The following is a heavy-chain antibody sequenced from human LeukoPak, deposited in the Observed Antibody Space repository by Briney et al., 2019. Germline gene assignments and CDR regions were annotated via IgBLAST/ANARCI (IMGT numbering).Heavy chain of an antibody. D-gene: IGHD3-9*01. V-gene: IGHV1-69*04. Sequence: SVKLSCKSSGGTVSSYAISWVRQAPGQGLEWMGRIIPILGIANYAQKFQGRVTITADKSTSTAYMELSSLRSEDTAVYYCASLGLDYDILTGYYKSSGFGYWGQGTLVTVSS. J-gene: IGHJ4*02. CDR3: ASLGLDYDILTGYYKSSGFGY. CDR2: IIPILGIA. CDR1: GGTVSSYA.